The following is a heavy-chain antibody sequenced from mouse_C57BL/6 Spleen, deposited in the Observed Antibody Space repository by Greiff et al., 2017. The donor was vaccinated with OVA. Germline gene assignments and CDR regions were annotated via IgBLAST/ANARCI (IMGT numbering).Heavy chain of an antibody. D-gene: IGHD1-1*01. V-gene: IGHV1-81*01. CDR2: IYPRSGNT. CDR1: GYTFTSYG. J-gene: IGHJ4*01. Sequence: QVQLQQSGAELARPGASVKLSCKASGYTFTSYGISWVKQRTGQGLEWIGEIYPRSGNTYYNEKFKGKATLTADKSSSTAYTELRSLTSEDSAVYFCARSPTVVATDAMDYWGQGTSVTVSS. CDR3: ARSPTVVATDAMDY.